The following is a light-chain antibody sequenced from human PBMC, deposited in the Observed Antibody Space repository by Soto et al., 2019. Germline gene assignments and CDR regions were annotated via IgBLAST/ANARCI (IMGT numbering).Light chain of an antibody. V-gene: IGLV2-14*03. J-gene: IGLJ2*01. Sequence: QSALTQPASVSGSPGQSITISCTGTRSDIGAYNFVSWYQQHPGEVPKLMLYDVNVRPSGVSNRFSGSKSGNTASLTISGLQAEDEADYYCTSWTTSTTMIFGGGTQLT. CDR1: RSDIGAYNF. CDR3: TSWTTSTTMI. CDR2: DVN.